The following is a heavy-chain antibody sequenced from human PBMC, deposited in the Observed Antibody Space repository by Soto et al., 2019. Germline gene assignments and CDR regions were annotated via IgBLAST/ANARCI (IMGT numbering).Heavy chain of an antibody. CDR2: ISSSGDYI. CDR3: ARDSNNRQRGMDV. D-gene: IGHD4-4*01. Sequence: PGGSLRLSCAASGFTFSTYSINWVRQAPGKGLEWVSSISSSGDYIYYADSVKGRFTISRDNAKNSVFLQMDSLRADDTALYFCARDSNNRQRGMDVWGHGTAVTVSS. V-gene: IGHV3-21*01. J-gene: IGHJ6*02. CDR1: GFTFSTYS.